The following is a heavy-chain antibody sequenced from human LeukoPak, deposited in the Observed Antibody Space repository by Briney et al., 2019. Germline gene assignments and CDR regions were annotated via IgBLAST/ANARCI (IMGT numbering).Heavy chain of an antibody. Sequence: SQPLSLTCTVSGGSIPSYYWSWIRKPPGKGLEWIGYIYFNGSTNYNPSLKSRVPISVDTSKTQFSLKLSSVTAADTAVYYCARGSTYVWGSYRSYYFDYWGQGTLVTVSS. J-gene: IGHJ4*02. D-gene: IGHD3-16*02. CDR3: ARGSTYVWGSYRSYYFDY. V-gene: IGHV4-59*08. CDR2: IYFNGST. CDR1: GGSIPSYY.